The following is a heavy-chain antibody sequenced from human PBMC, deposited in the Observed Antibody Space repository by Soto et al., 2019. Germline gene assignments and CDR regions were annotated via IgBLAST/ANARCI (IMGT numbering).Heavy chain of an antibody. V-gene: IGHV4-59*01. CDR2: IYYSGST. CDR1: GGSISSYY. D-gene: IGHD6-6*01. Sequence: PSETLSLTCTVSGGSISSYYWSWIRQPPGKGLEWIGYIYYSGSTNYNPSLKSRVTISVDTSKNQFSLKLSSVTAADTAVYYCAREGRGDSSSIDYWGQGTLVTVSS. J-gene: IGHJ4*02. CDR3: AREGRGDSSSIDY.